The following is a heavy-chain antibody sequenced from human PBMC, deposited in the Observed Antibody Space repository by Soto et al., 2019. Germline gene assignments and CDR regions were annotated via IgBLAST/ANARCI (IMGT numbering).Heavy chain of an antibody. CDR1: GFTFSSYW. J-gene: IGHJ3*02. D-gene: IGHD2-2*02. CDR3: ARGGHCSSTSCYTSRSAFDI. CDR2: IKQDGSEK. Sequence: EVQLVESGGGLVQPGGSLRRSCAASGFTFSSYWMSWVRQASGKVLEWVANIKQDGSEKYYVDSVKGRFTISRDNDTNSLYRQVNSQRADDTAVYYCARGGHCSSTSCYTSRSAFDIWGQGIIVTGSS. V-gene: IGHV3-7*01.